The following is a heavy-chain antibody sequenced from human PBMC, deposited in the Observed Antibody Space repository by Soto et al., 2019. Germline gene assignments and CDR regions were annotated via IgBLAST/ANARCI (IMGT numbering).Heavy chain of an antibody. J-gene: IGHJ4*02. CDR2: ISGSGGST. CDR3: AKDRRGYDYYFDY. D-gene: IGHD5-12*01. Sequence: SLRLSCAASGFTFSSYAMSWVRQAPGKGLEWVSAISGSGGSTYYADSVKGRFTISRDNSKNTLYLQMNSLRAEDTAVYYCAKDRRGYDYYFDYWGQGTLVTVSS. V-gene: IGHV3-23*01. CDR1: GFTFSSYA.